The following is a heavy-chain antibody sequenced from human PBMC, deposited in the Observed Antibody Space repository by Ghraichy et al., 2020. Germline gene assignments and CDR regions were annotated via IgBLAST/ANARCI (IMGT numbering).Heavy chain of an antibody. Sequence: SALSGSGASTYYADSVKCRFTISRDNSKNTLYLQMNSLTAEDTAVYYCAKRRGSFGSGWYIDYFGHG. V-gene: IGHV3-23*01. J-gene: IGHJ4*01. CDR3: AKRRGSFGSGWYIDY. D-gene: IGHD6-19*01. CDR2: LSGSGAST.